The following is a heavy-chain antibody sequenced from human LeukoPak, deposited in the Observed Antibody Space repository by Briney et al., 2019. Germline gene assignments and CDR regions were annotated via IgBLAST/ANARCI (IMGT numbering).Heavy chain of an antibody. D-gene: IGHD3-3*01. CDR3: ARDIDRYYGDY. V-gene: IGHV4-34*01. J-gene: IGHJ4*02. CDR2: INHSGST. CDR1: GGSFSGYY. Sequence: PSETLSLTCAVYGGSFSGYYWSWIRQPPGKGLEWIGEINHSGSTNYNPSLKSRVTISVDTSKNQFSLKLSSVTAADTAVYYCARDIDRYYGDYWGQGTLVTVSS.